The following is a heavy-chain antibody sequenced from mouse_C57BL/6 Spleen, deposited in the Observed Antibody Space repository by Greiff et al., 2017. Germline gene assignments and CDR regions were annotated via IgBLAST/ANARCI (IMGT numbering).Heavy chain of an antibody. Sequence: EVKLQESGPGLVKPSQSLSLTCSVTGYSITSGYYWNWIRQFPGNKLEWMGYISYDGSNNYNPSLKNRISITRDTSKNQFFLKLNSVTTEDTATYYCARADYDYEGWFAYWGQGTLVTVSA. V-gene: IGHV3-6*01. CDR3: ARADYDYEGWFAY. D-gene: IGHD2-4*01. J-gene: IGHJ3*01. CDR2: ISYDGSN. CDR1: GYSITSGYY.